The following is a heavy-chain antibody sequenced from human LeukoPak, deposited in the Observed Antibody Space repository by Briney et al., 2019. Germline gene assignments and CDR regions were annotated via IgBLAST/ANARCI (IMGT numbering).Heavy chain of an antibody. D-gene: IGHD3-10*01. CDR1: GFTFNTYG. CDR2: ISYDGSNK. Sequence: PGRSLRLSCAASGFTFNTYGMHWVRQAPGKGLEWVAVISYDGSNKYYADSVKGRFTISRDNSKNTLYLQMNSLRAEDTAVYYCASPYGSGSYWDAFDIWGQGTMVTVSS. CDR3: ASPYGSGSYWDAFDI. V-gene: IGHV3-30*19. J-gene: IGHJ3*02.